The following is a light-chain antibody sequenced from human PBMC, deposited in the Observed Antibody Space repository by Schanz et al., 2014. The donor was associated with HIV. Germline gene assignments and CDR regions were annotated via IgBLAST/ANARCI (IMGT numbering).Light chain of an antibody. CDR3: QQYSSSPRT. V-gene: IGKV3-20*01. CDR1: QSVTSNL. CDR2: GAS. Sequence: EIVLTQSPGTLSLSPGERAALSCRASQSVTSNLLAWYQQKPGQAPRLLIFGASKRATGIPDRFSGSESGXXFTLTISRLEPEDFAVYYCQQYSSSPRTFGQGTKVEVK. J-gene: IGKJ1*01.